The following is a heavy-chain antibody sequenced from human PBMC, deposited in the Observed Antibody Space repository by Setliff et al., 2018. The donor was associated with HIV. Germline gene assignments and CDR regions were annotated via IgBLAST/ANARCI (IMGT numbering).Heavy chain of an antibody. J-gene: IGHJ4*02. D-gene: IGHD2-15*01. V-gene: IGHV4-61*09. Sequence: PSETLSLTCTVSGVSISSGSYYWSWIRQPAGKGLEWIGHIYTSGSTNYNPSLKSRVTISVDTSKNQFSLKLSSVTAADTAVYYCARATATWLVDNWGQGTLVTVSS. CDR1: GVSISSGSYY. CDR2: IYTSGST. CDR3: ARATATWLVDN.